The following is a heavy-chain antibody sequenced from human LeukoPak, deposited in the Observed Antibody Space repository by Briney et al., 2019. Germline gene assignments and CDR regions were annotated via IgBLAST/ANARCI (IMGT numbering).Heavy chain of an antibody. CDR2: ISSSSSYI. J-gene: IGHJ5*02. CDR3: ARVVYATGYNWFDP. V-gene: IGHV3-21*01. Sequence: GGSLRLSCAASGFTFSSYSMNWVRQAPGKGLEWVSSISSSSSYIYYADSVKGRFTISRDNAKNSLYLQMDSLRAEDTAVYYCARVVYATGYNWFDPWGQGTLVTVSS. CDR1: GFTFSSYS. D-gene: IGHD2-8*01.